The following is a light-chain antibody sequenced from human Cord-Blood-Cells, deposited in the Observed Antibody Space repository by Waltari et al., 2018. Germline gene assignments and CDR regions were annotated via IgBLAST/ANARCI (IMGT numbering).Light chain of an antibody. V-gene: IGKV3-15*01. J-gene: IGKJ3*01. CDR1: QSVSSN. CDR3: QQYNNWPPLT. CDR2: GAS. Sequence: EIVMTQSPATLSVSPGERANLPCRASQSVSSNLAWYQQKPGQAPRLLIYGASTRATGIPARFSGSGSGTEFTLTISSLQSEDFAVYYCQQYNNWPPLTFGPGTKVDIK.